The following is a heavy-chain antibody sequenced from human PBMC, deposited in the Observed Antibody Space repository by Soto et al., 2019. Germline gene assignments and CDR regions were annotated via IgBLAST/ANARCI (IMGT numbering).Heavy chain of an antibody. CDR3: AKNGLDNSPSAIDS. V-gene: IGHV3-23*01. Sequence: GALILSCSASGFTFRNNVLSWVRQAPGKGLDWVSGITGSGRDTYYADSVKGRFTISRDNSKNMVFLQMNSLRAEDTALYYCAKNGLDNSPSAIDSWGPGTLVTVSS. J-gene: IGHJ4*02. CDR2: ITGSGRDT. D-gene: IGHD2-8*01. CDR1: GFTFRNNV.